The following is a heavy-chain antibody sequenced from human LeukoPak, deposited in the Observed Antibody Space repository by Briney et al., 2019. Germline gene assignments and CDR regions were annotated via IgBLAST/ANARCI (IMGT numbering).Heavy chain of an antibody. V-gene: IGHV1-3*01. Sequence: ASVKLSCKASGYTFTSYAMHWVRQAPGQRLEWMGWINAGNGNTKYSQKFQGRVTITRDTSANTAYMELSSLRSEDTAVYYCARDGIVVVPAASVSHAFDIWGQGTMVTVSS. CDR2: INAGNGNT. J-gene: IGHJ3*02. CDR1: GYTFTSYA. D-gene: IGHD2-2*01. CDR3: ARDGIVVVPAASVSHAFDI.